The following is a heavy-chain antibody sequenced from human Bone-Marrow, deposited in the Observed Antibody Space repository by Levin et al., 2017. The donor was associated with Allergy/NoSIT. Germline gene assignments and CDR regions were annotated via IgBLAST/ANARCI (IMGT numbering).Heavy chain of an antibody. Sequence: GESLKISCAASGFTFSSSAMHWVRQAPGKGLEWVTVISYDGSSKYYADSVKGRFTISRDNSRNTVYLQMNSLRTEDTAVYYCAKDPENMFGGVSVTYFDNWGQGTLVTVSS. J-gene: IGHJ4*02. V-gene: IGHV3-30*18. CDR2: ISYDGSSK. CDR3: AKDPENMFGGVSVTYFDN. D-gene: IGHD3-16*02. CDR1: GFTFSSSA.